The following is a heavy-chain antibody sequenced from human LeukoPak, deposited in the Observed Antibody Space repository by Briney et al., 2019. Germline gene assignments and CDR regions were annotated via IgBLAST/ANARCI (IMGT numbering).Heavy chain of an antibody. CDR3: ARADGSGSFYGMDV. CDR1: GYTFTGYY. V-gene: IGHV1-2*04. Sequence: GASVKVSCKASGYTFTGYYMHWVRQAPGQGLEWMGWINPNSGGTNYAQTFQGWVTMTRDTSISTAYMELSRLRSDDTAVYYCARADGSGSFYGMDVWGQGTTVTVSS. D-gene: IGHD3-10*01. J-gene: IGHJ6*02. CDR2: INPNSGGT.